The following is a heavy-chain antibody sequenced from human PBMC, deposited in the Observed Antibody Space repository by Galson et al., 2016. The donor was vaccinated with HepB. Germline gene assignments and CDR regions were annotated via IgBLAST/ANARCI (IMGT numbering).Heavy chain of an antibody. Sequence: SVKVSCKASGYMFISYGISWVRQAPGQGLEWMGWISTFNGKTDFARKFQGRVTMTTDTSTNAALMDLRSLRSDDTAGHYCARGVGGVGDYSEGYYYHYYMDVWGTGTTVTVTS. J-gene: IGHJ6*03. CDR1: GYMFISYG. CDR2: ISTFNGKT. D-gene: IGHD3-16*01. CDR3: ARGVGGVGDYSEGYYYHYYMDV. V-gene: IGHV1-18*04.